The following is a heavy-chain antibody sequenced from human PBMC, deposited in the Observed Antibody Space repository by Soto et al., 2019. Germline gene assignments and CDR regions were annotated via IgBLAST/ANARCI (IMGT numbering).Heavy chain of an antibody. V-gene: IGHV1-69*01. D-gene: IGHD3-10*01. Sequence: QEQLVQAGAEVKKPGSSVRISCRASGGTFSNDAVSWVRQAPGQGLQWMGGIIPIFGTTHYAQKFQGRVTITADESTATAHMEMRSVTSEDTAVYYCETVLRKGNYRLDVWGKGPAVTVSS. CDR2: IIPIFGTT. CDR1: GGTFSNDA. J-gene: IGHJ6*04. CDR3: ETVLRKGNYRLDV.